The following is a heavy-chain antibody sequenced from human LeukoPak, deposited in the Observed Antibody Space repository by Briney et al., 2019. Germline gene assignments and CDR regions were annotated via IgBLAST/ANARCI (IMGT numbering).Heavy chain of an antibody. V-gene: IGHV4-61*10. CDR3: ARVIPEYYYDSSGFDY. CDR2: IYYSGST. D-gene: IGHD3-22*01. CDR1: DGSLTTGSYY. Sequence: KPSETLSLTCTVSDGSLTTGSYYWSWIRQPAGERLEWIGYIYYSGSTNYNPSLKSRVTISVDTSKNQFSLKLSSVTAADTAVYYCARVIPEYYYDSSGFDYWGQGTLVTVSS. J-gene: IGHJ4*02.